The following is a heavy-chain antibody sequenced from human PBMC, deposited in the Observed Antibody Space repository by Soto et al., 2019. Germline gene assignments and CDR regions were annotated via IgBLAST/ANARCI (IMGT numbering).Heavy chain of an antibody. J-gene: IGHJ5*02. Sequence: QEQLVQSGAEVKKPGASVKVSCKASGYTFTSYYMHWVRQAPGQGLEWMGIINPSGGSTSYAQKFQGRVTMTRDTSTSTVYMELSSLRSEDTAVYYCARTEWFGELSSWFDPWGQGTLVTVSS. CDR3: ARTEWFGELSSWFDP. V-gene: IGHV1-46*03. CDR2: INPSGGST. D-gene: IGHD3-10*01. CDR1: GYTFTSYY.